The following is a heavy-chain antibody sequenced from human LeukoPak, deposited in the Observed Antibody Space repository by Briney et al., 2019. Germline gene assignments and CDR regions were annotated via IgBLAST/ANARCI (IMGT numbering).Heavy chain of an antibody. CDR3: ARDVDTGYDFYYDY. Sequence: SETLSLTCTVSGGSISSYYWSWIRQPPGKGLEWIGRIYTSGSTNYNPSLKSRVTISVDTSKNQFSLKLSSVTAADTAVYYCARDVDTGYDFYYDYWGQGTLVTVSS. CDR2: IYTSGST. J-gene: IGHJ4*02. D-gene: IGHD3-3*01. CDR1: GGSISSYY. V-gene: IGHV4-4*08.